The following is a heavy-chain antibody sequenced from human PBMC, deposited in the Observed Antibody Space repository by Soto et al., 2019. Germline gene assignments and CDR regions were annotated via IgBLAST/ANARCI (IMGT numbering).Heavy chain of an antibody. CDR3: VREDVLRRFDS. Sequence: QVQLVESGGGVVQPGRSLRLSCAASGFTYSAYGMHWVRQSPGKGLGWVAVVWFDGSHHYYGDSVKGRFTISRDTSRYTVHLQMNRLRVDDTALYYCVREDVLRRFDSWGQGTLVTVSP. CDR1: GFTYSAYG. V-gene: IGHV3-33*01. D-gene: IGHD5-12*01. CDR2: VWFDGSHH. J-gene: IGHJ4*02.